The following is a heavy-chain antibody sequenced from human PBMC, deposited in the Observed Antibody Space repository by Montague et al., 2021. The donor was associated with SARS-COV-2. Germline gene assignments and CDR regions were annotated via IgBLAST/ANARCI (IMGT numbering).Heavy chain of an antibody. J-gene: IGHJ5*02. D-gene: IGHD2-15*01. Sequence: SETLSLTCTVSGGSISSYYWSWIRQPPGKGLEWIGYIYYSGSTNYNPSLKSRVTISVDTSKNQFSLKLSSVTAADTAVYYCARLEAGDCSGGSCYSGWFDPWGQGTLVTVSS. CDR3: ARLEAGDCSGGSCYSGWFDP. CDR2: IYYSGST. V-gene: IGHV4-59*08. CDR1: GGSISSYY.